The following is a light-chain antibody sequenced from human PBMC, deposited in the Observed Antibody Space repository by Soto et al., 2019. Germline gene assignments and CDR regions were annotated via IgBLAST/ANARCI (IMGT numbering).Light chain of an antibody. V-gene: IGKV3-20*01. CDR3: QQYGSSPYT. Sequence: EIVLTQSPDTLSLSPGERATLSCRASQSVRSNFLDWYQHRPGQSPRLLIYGAGSRATGIPERFSGSGSETDFTLTIYRLEPEDFSVYYCQQYGSSPYTFGQGTKLEIK. CDR1: QSVRSNF. CDR2: GAG. J-gene: IGKJ2*01.